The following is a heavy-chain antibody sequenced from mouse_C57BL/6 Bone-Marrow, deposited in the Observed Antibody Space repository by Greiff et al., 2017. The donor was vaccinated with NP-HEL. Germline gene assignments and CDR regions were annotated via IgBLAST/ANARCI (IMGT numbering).Heavy chain of an antibody. J-gene: IGHJ3*01. CDR3: AQGLLRLAWFAY. Sequence: QVQLQQPGAELVRPGPSVTLSCKASGYTFTSYWMHWVKQRPGQGLAWIGVIDPSDSYTNYNQKFKGKATLTVDTSSSTAYMQLSSLTSEDSAVYYCAQGLLRLAWFAYWGQGTLVTVAA. CDR1: GYTFTSYW. D-gene: IGHD1-2*01. V-gene: IGHV1-59*01. CDR2: IDPSDSYT.